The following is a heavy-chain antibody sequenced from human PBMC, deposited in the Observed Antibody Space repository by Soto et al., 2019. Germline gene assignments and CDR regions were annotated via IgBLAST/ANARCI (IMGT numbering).Heavy chain of an antibody. CDR2: SSWNSGSI. J-gene: IGHJ4*02. CDR1: GFTFDDYA. Sequence: PGGSLRLSCAASGFTFDDYAMHWVRQAPGKGLEWVSGSSWNSGSIGYADSVKGRFTISRDNAKNSLYLQMNSLRAEDTALYYCARVAATDIWGQGTLVTVSS. D-gene: IGHD2-15*01. CDR3: ARVAATDI. V-gene: IGHV3-9*01.